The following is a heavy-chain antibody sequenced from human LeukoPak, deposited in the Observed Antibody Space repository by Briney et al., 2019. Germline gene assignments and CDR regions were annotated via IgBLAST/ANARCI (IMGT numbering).Heavy chain of an antibody. D-gene: IGHD3-22*01. V-gene: IGHV3-21*01. J-gene: IGHJ4*02. CDR2: ISSSSSYI. CDR1: GFSFSSYT. CDR3: ARDYYGTTGYLAY. Sequence: PGGSLRPSCAASGFSFSSYTMNWVRQAPGKGLEWVSIISSSSSYIYYADSVKGRFTISRDNAKNTLYLQMNSLRAEDTAVYYCARDYYGTTGYLAYWGQGTLVTVSP.